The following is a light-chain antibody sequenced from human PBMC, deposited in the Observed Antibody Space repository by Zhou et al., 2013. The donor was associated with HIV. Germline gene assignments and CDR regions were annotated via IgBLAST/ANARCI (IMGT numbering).Light chain of an antibody. CDR1: QNIGFW. J-gene: IGKJ2*01. CDR3: QQYYSFSRLT. V-gene: IGKV1-5*03. Sequence: DIQMSQSPSTVSASVGDRVTITCRASQNIGFWLAWYQQKPGSAPKLLIYKASTLHSGVPSRFSGSGSGTEFTLTINSLQPDDFAIYYCQQYYSFSRLTFGLGTKLDIK. CDR2: KAS.